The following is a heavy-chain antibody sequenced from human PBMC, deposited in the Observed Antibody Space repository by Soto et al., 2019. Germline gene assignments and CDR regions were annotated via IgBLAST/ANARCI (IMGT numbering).Heavy chain of an antibody. J-gene: IGHJ4*02. V-gene: IGHV4-59*11. D-gene: IGHD7-27*01. Sequence: SETLSLTCTVSGGSINDHYWSWIRQPPGQGLEWIGYIYYSGSTNYSPSLKSRVTISVDTSKNQFSLKLSSLTAADTAIYYCARANWYFDYWGQGTLVTLSS. CDR1: GGSINDHY. CDR3: ARANWYFDY. CDR2: IYYSGST.